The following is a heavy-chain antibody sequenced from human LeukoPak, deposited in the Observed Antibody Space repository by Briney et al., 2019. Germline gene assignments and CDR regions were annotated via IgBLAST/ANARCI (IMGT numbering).Heavy chain of an antibody. Sequence: PSETLSLTCAVSGGSIKSSSYYWAWVRQPPGKGLEWIGTIYYNGATQYNPSLRGRLTLGIDTSNDQFSLKVTSVTAADTAFYYCATERLTVGAKGYWGQGTLVTVSS. CDR2: IYYNGAT. J-gene: IGHJ4*02. D-gene: IGHD1-26*01. V-gene: IGHV4-39*07. CDR1: GGSIKSSSYY. CDR3: ATERLTVGAKGY.